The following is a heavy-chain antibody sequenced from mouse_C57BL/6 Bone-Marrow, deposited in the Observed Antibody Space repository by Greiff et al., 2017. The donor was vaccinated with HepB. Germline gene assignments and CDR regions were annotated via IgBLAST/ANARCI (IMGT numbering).Heavy chain of an antibody. CDR1: GYTFTSYG. Sequence: QVQLKESGAELARPGASVKLSCKASGYTFTSYGISWVKQRTGQGLEWIGEIYPRSGNTYYNEKFKGKATLTADKSSSTAYMELRSLTSEDSAVYFCARSVGRGFAYWGQGTLVTVSA. CDR2: IYPRSGNT. V-gene: IGHV1-81*01. CDR3: ARSVGRGFAY. J-gene: IGHJ3*01. D-gene: IGHD4-1*01.